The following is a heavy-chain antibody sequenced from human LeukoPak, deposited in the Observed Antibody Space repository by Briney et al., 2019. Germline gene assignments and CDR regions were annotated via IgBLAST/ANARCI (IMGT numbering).Heavy chain of an antibody. CDR2: ISYDGSNK. V-gene: IGHV3-30*03. D-gene: IGHD6-13*01. CDR1: GFTFSSYG. Sequence: QPGRSLRLSCAASGFTFSSYGMHWVRQAPGKGLEWVAAISYDGSNKYYADSVKGRFTISRDNSKNTLYLQMNSLRAEDTAVYYCTSGIAAAGTIVHGYWGQGTLVTVSS. J-gene: IGHJ4*02. CDR3: TSGIAAAGTIVHGY.